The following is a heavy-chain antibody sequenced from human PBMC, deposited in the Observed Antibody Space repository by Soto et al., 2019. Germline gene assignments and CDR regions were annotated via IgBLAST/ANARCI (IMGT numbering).Heavy chain of an antibody. D-gene: IGHD3-10*01. Sequence: VKVSCKASGYTFTSYDINWVRQATGQGLEWMGWMNPNSGNTGYAQKFQGRVTMTRNTSISTAYMELSSLRSEDTAVYYCARGSVYYGSGSYYNDYWGQGTLVTVS. V-gene: IGHV1-8*01. CDR3: ARGSVYYGSGSYYNDY. CDR1: GYTFTSYD. CDR2: MNPNSGNT. J-gene: IGHJ4*02.